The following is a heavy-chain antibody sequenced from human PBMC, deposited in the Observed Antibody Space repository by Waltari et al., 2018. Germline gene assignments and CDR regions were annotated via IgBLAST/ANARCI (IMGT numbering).Heavy chain of an antibody. CDR2: VYYSGNA. Sequence: QVQLQESGPGLVKPSETLSLTCTDSGGSINSSYWSWIRQPPGKGLEWIAYVYYSGNANYNPSLMYRGTISLGTSRNQVSLKLRSVTAADTAVYYCATSWIWSVGVSDTGPDAVDIWGQGTMVTVSS. V-gene: IGHV4-59*01. CDR3: ATSWIWSVGVSDTGPDAVDI. CDR1: GGSINSSY. J-gene: IGHJ3*02. D-gene: IGHD3-3*01.